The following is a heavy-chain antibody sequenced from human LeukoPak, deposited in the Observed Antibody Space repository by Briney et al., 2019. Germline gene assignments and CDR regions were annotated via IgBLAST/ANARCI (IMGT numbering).Heavy chain of an antibody. J-gene: IGHJ4*02. V-gene: IGHV3-30*02. CDR3: ARDLYYYDSSGYPFDY. CDR1: GFSFRSYG. Sequence: GGSLRLSCAASGFSFRSYGMHWVRQAPGKGLEWVAFIRYDANIEYYADSVKGRFTISRDNSKNTLFLQMNSLRAVDTAVYYCARDLYYYDSSGYPFDYWGQGTLVTVSS. CDR2: IRYDANIE. D-gene: IGHD3-22*01.